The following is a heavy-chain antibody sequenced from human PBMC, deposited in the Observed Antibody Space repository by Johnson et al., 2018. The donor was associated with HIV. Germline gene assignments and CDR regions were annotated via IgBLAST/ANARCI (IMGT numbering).Heavy chain of an antibody. V-gene: IGHV3-30*03. CDR3: AREGAAAGPTDAFDI. Sequence: QVQLVESGGGVVQPGRSLRLSCAASGFTFSSYGMHWVRQAPGKGLEWVAVISYDGSNKYYADSVKGRVTISRDNSKNTLYLQMNSLRAEDTAVYYCAREGAAAGPTDAFDIWGQGTMVTVSS. CDR1: GFTFSSYG. CDR2: ISYDGSNK. J-gene: IGHJ3*02. D-gene: IGHD6-13*01.